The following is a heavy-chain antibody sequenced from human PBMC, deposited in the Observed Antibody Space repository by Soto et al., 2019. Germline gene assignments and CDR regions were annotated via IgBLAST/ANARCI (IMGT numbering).Heavy chain of an antibody. D-gene: IGHD3-3*01. CDR3: ARYYDFWSGYPQAPCFDP. CDR1: GFTFSSYG. CDR2: IWHDGSNK. J-gene: IGHJ5*02. Sequence: PGGSLRLSCAASGFTFSSYGMHWGRQAPGKGLEWVAVIWHDGSNKYYADSVKGRFTISRDNSKNTLYLQMNSLRAEDTAVYYCARYYDFWSGYPQAPCFDPWCQGTRVTVSS. V-gene: IGHV3-33*01.